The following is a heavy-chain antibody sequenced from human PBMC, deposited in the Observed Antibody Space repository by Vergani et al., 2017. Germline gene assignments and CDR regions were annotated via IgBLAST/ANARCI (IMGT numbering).Heavy chain of an antibody. CDR3: ARGKLVPYYYYYGMDV. D-gene: IGHD6-13*01. CDR2: AHNSGST. V-gene: IGHV4-34*01. J-gene: IGHJ6*02. CDR1: GGAFRGYF. Sequence: QVPLQQWGAGLLKPSETLSLTRAVYGGAFRGYFWSWVRQPPGKGMEWIGEAHNSGSTIYNPSLKSRVTISVDTSKNQFSLKLRSVTAADTAVYYCARGKLVPYYYYYGMDVWGQGTTVTVSS.